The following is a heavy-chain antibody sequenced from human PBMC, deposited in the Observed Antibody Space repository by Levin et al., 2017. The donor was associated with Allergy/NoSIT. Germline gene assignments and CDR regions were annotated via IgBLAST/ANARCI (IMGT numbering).Heavy chain of an antibody. D-gene: IGHD1-26*01. CDR3: AKDSWELDY. Sequence: SLRLSCAASGFTFSSYAMSWVRQAPGKGLEWFFAISGSFCLPSSASSFKGRFTISRDNSKNTLYLQMNSLRAEDTAVYYCAKDSWELDYWGQGTLVTVSS. CDR2: ISGSFCLP. V-gene: IGHV3-23*01. J-gene: IGHJ4*02. CDR1: GFTFSSYA.